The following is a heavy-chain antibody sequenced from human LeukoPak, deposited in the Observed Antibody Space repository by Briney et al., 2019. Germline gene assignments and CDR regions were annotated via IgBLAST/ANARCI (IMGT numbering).Heavy chain of an antibody. V-gene: IGHV3-23*01. Sequence: TGGSLRLSCAASGFTFSSYAMSWVRQAPGKGLEWVSAISGSGGSTYYADSVKGRFTISRDNSKNTLYLQMNSLRAEDTAVYYCAKPITMVRGVTELPDYWGQGTLVTVSS. CDR3: AKPITMVRGVTELPDY. CDR2: ISGSGGST. D-gene: IGHD3-10*01. CDR1: GFTFSSYA. J-gene: IGHJ4*02.